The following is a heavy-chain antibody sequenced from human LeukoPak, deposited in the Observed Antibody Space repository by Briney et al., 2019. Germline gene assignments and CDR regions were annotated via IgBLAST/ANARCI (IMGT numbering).Heavy chain of an antibody. Sequence: SQTLSLTCTVSGGSIRSGDYYWSWIRQPPGRGLEWIGYIYYTGSTNYSPSLESRVTTSIDTSKNQFSLKLSSVTAADTAVYYCAYSGYGLPSDWFDPWGQGTLVTVSS. V-gene: IGHV4-30-4*01. J-gene: IGHJ5*02. CDR2: IYYTGST. CDR3: AYSGYGLPSDWFDP. CDR1: GGSIRSGDYY. D-gene: IGHD5-18*01.